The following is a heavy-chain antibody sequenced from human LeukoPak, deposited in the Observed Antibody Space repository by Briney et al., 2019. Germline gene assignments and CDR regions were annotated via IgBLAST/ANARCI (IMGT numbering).Heavy chain of an antibody. Sequence: ASVKVSCKXSGGTFSSYAISWVRQAPGQGLEWMGGIIPIFGTANYAQKFQGRVTITADESTSTAYMELSSLRSEDTAVYYCARDPDNWFDPWGQGTLVTVSS. CDR1: GGTFSSYA. J-gene: IGHJ5*02. V-gene: IGHV1-69*01. CDR3: ARDPDNWFDP. CDR2: IIPIFGTA.